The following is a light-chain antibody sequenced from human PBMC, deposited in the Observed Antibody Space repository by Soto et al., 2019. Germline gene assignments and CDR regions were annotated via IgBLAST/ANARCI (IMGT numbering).Light chain of an antibody. Sequence: AIQLTQSPSSLSASVGDRVTITCRASQGIRTALGWYQQKPGKVPKLLIYAASTLQSGVPSRFSGSGSGTDFTLTISSLQPEDFATYYCLLDFRYFWAFGQGTKVDIK. J-gene: IGKJ1*01. CDR2: AAS. V-gene: IGKV1-6*01. CDR3: LLDFRYFWA. CDR1: QGIRTA.